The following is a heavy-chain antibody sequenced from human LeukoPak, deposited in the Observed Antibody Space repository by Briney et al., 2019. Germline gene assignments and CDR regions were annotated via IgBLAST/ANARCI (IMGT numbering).Heavy chain of an antibody. CDR3: ARCRGLRYYNYMDV. V-gene: IGHV3-7*01. CDR2: IKQDGSEK. J-gene: IGHJ6*03. D-gene: IGHD3-10*01. Sequence: GGSLRLSCAASGFTFSSYWMSWVRQAPGKGLEWVANIKQDGSEKYYVDSVKGRFTISRDNAKNSLYLQMNSLRAEDTAVYYCARCRGLRYYNYMDVWGKGTTVTVSS. CDR1: GFTFSSYW.